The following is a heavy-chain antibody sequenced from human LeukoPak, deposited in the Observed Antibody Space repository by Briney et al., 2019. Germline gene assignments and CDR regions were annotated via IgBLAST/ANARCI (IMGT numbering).Heavy chain of an antibody. CDR1: GFTFSSYV. CDR2: ISYDGSNK. D-gene: IGHD2-2*01. CDR3: AKGYCSSTTCYGYYYYGMDV. J-gene: IGHJ6*02. V-gene: IGHV3-30-3*01. Sequence: PGGPLRLSCAASGFTFSSYVMHWVRQAPGKGLEWVAVISYDGSNKYYADSVKGRFTISRDNSKNTLYLQMNSLRAEDTAVYYCAKGYCSSTTCYGYYYYGMDVWGQGTTVTVSS.